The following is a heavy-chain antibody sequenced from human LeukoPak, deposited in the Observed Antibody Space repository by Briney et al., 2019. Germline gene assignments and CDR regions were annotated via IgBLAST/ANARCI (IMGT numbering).Heavy chain of an antibody. V-gene: IGHV4-34*01. CDR3: ARGRYSYEKKEFDY. D-gene: IGHD5-18*01. CDR2: INHSGST. J-gene: IGHJ4*02. CDR1: GGSFSGYY. Sequence: SETLSLTCAVYGGSFSGYYWSWIRQPPGKGLEWIGEINHSGSTNYNPSLKSRVTISVDTSKNQFSLKLSSVTAADTAVYYCARGRYSYEKKEFDYGGQGTLVTVSS.